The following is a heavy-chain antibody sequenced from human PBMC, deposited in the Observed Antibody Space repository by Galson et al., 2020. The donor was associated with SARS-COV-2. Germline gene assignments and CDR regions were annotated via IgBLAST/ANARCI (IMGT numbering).Heavy chain of an antibody. Sequence: ASVKVSCKVSGYTLTELSMHWVRQAPGQGLEWMGGFDPEDGETIYAQKFQGRVTMTEDTSTDTAYMELSSLRSEDTAVYYCATGRPYGEVSWFDPWGQGTLVTVSS. D-gene: IGHD3-3*01. V-gene: IGHV1-24*01. CDR2: FDPEDGET. CDR1: GYTLTELS. J-gene: IGHJ5*02. CDR3: ATGRPYGEVSWFDP.